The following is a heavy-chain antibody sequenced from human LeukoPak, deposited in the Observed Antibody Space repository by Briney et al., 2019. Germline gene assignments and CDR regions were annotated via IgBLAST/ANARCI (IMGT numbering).Heavy chain of an antibody. V-gene: IGHV4-31*03. D-gene: IGHD3/OR15-3a*01. J-gene: IGHJ3*02. CDR1: GGSIFSGGYY. CDR3: ARISSRGLGFDI. Sequence: SQTLSLTCTVPGGSIFSGGYYWSWIRQHPGNGLEWIGYIYYSGSTYYNPSLKSRVTISMDTSKNQLSLKLSSVTAADTAVYYCARISSRGLGFDIWGQGSMVTVSS. CDR2: IYYSGST.